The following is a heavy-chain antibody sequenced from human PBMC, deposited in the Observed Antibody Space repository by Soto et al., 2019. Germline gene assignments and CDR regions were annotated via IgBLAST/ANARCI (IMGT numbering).Heavy chain of an antibody. V-gene: IGHV1-2*02. CDR3: ARPPGYISDWYYFDL. CDR1: GYTFTGYY. Sequence: QVPLVQSGAEVKKPGASVKVSCEVSGYTFTGYYMHWVRQAPGQGFEWMGRISPKSGGTNYAQKFEGRVTMTWDTTLKTAYMELSSLISEDTAVYYCARPPGYISDWYYFDLWGQGTLVTVSS. J-gene: IGHJ4*02. D-gene: IGHD3-9*01. CDR2: ISPKSGGT.